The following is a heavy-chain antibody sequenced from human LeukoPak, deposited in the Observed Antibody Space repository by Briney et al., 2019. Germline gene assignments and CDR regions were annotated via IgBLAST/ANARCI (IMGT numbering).Heavy chain of an antibody. CDR2: IYHSGST. Sequence: SQTLSLTCTVSGGSISSGGYYWSWIRQPPGKGLEWIGYIYHSGSTYYNPSLKSRVTISVDRSKNQFSLKLSSVTAADTAVYYCARGLTTVNFDYWGQGTLVTVPS. J-gene: IGHJ4*02. V-gene: IGHV4-30-2*01. CDR1: GGSISSGGYY. D-gene: IGHD4-17*01. CDR3: ARGLTTVNFDY.